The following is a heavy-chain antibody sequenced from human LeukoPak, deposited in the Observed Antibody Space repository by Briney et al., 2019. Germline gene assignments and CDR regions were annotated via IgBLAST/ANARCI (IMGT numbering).Heavy chain of an antibody. J-gene: IGHJ4*02. CDR3: ARKGLPDH. CDR1: GFTFSDYW. CDR2: IKQDGSII. V-gene: IGHV3-7*01. Sequence: GGSLRLSCAASGFTFSDYWMTWVRQAPGKGLEWVANIKQDGSIIWYVDSVKGRFTISRDNSKNSLYLQMNSLRTDDTAVYYCARKGLPDHWGQGTLVAVSS.